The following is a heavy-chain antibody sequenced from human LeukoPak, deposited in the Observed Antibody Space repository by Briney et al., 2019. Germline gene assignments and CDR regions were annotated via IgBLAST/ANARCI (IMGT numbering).Heavy chain of an antibody. CDR2: INHSGST. J-gene: IGHJ4*02. CDR1: GGSFSGYY. D-gene: IGHD2-2*01. V-gene: IGHV4-34*01. CDR3: ARAWYQLLAYFDS. Sequence: SETLSLTCAVYGGSFSGYYSSWIRQPPGKGLEWIGEINHSGSTNYNPSLTSRVTISVDTSKNQFSLKLSSVTAADTAVYYCARAWYQLLAYFDSWGQGTLVTVSS.